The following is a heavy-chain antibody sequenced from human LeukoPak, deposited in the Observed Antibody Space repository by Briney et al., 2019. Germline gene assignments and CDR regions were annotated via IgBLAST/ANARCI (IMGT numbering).Heavy chain of an antibody. D-gene: IGHD1-26*01. CDR2: IRGDGSMT. J-gene: IGHJ4*02. Sequence: GGSLRLSCAASEFTFSAYWMHWVRQAPGKGLVWVSRIRGDGSMTNYADSVKGRFTISRDNAKNTLYLQMNSLRLEDTAVYYCARENLGAAADYWGQGTVVTVSS. CDR3: ARENLGAAADY. CDR1: EFTFSAYW. V-gene: IGHV3-74*01.